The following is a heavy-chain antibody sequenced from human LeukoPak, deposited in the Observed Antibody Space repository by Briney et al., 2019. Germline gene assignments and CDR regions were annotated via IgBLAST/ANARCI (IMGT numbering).Heavy chain of an antibody. V-gene: IGHV1-18*04. CDR1: GCTFTSYG. CDR2: ISAYNGNT. J-gene: IGHJ4*02. D-gene: IGHD6-13*01. CDR3: ARSGIAAALEEFYFDY. Sequence: GASVKVSCKASGCTFTSYGISWVRQAPGQGLEWMGWISAYNGNTNYAQKLQGRVTMTTDTSTSTAYMELRSLRSDDTAVYYCARSGIAAALEEFYFDYWGQGTLVTVSS.